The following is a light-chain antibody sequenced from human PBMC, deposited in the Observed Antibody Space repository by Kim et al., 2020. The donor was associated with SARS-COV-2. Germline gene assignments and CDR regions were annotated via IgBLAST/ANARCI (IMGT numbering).Light chain of an antibody. V-gene: IGKV1-39*01. CDR3: QRSYSTPPYT. CDR1: QSINTY. Sequence: APVGDRVTLTCLASQSINTYLNWYQQKPGKAPKLLIYAASTLQSGVPSRFSGSGSGTYFTLTISSMQPEDFATYYCQRSYSTPPYTFGQGTKLEI. CDR2: AAS. J-gene: IGKJ2*01.